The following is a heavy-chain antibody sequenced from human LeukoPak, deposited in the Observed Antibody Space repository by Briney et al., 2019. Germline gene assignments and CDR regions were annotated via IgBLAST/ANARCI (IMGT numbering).Heavy chain of an antibody. CDR3: ARGSGSYHTAYMN. V-gene: IGHV5-51*01. D-gene: IGHD1-26*01. CDR2: IYPGDSDT. J-gene: IGHJ4*02. CDR1: GYSFTSYW. Sequence: GESLKISCKGSGYSFTSYWIGLVRQMPGKGLEWVGIIYPGDSDTSYSPSFQGQVTISADKSLSTAYLQWISLKASDTDMYYCARGSGSYHTAYMNWGQGSPVTVSS.